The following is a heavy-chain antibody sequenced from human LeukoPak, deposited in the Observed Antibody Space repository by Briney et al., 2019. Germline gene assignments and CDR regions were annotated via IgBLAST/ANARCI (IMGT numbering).Heavy chain of an antibody. CDR2: IYYSGST. CDR1: GGSISSYY. Sequence: PSETLSLTCTVSGGSISSYYWSWIRQPPGKGLEWIGYIYYSGSTNYNPSLKSRVTISVDTSKNQFSLKLSSVTAVDTAVYYCARENGGNSVSNWFDPWGQGTLVTVSS. J-gene: IGHJ5*02. V-gene: IGHV4-59*01. CDR3: ARENGGNSVSNWFDP. D-gene: IGHD4-23*01.